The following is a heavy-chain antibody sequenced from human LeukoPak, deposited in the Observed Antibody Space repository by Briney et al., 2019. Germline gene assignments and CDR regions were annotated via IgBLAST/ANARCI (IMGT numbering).Heavy chain of an antibody. CDR1: GGSFSGYY. J-gene: IGHJ4*02. Sequence: SETLSLTCAVYGGSFSGYYWSWIRQPPGKGLEWIGEINHSGSTNYNPSLKSRVTISVDTSKNQFSLKLSSVTAADTAVYYCARGAVKVSSSWYYFDYWGQGTLVTVSS. D-gene: IGHD6-13*01. CDR2: INHSGST. V-gene: IGHV4-34*01. CDR3: ARGAVKVSSSWYYFDY.